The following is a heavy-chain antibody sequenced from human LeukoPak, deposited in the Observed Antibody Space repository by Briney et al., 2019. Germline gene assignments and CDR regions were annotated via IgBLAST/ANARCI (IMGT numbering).Heavy chain of an antibody. CDR3: ARPYGGNSGLGYYYYGMDV. Sequence: ASVTLSCTASGGTFSSYAISWVRQAPGQGLEWMGGIIPILGIANYAQKFQGRVTITADKSTSTAYMELSSLRSEGTAVYYCARPYGGNSGLGYYYYGMDVWGQGTTVTVSS. J-gene: IGHJ6*02. CDR2: IIPILGIA. V-gene: IGHV1-69*04. D-gene: IGHD4-23*01. CDR1: GGTFSSYA.